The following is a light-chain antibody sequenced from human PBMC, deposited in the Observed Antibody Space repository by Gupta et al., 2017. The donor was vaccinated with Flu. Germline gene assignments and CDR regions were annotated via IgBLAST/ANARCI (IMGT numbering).Light chain of an antibody. CDR3: QQDNNWPWT. CDR1: QSVSSN. V-gene: IGKV3-15*01. CDR2: GAS. J-gene: IGKJ1*01. Sequence: EIVMTQSSATLSVSPGERATLACRASQSVSSNLAWYQQKPGQAPRLLIYGASTRATGIPARFSGSGSGTSFTLTISSLQSEDFAVYYCQQDNNWPWTFGQGTKVEIK.